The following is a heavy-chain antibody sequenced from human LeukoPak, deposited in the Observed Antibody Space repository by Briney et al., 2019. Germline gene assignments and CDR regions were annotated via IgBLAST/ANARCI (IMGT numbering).Heavy chain of an antibody. V-gene: IGHV3-30*03. CDR3: ARAGFTFSDYFGSFFDY. D-gene: IGHD3-10*01. J-gene: IGHJ4*02. CDR2: ISYDGSNK. Sequence: GGSLRLSCAASGFTFSSYGMHWVRQAPGKGLEWVAVISYDGSNKYYADSVKGRFTISRDNSKNTLCLQMNSLRAEDTAVYYCARAGFTFSDYFGSFFDYWGQGTLVTVSS. CDR1: GFTFSSYG.